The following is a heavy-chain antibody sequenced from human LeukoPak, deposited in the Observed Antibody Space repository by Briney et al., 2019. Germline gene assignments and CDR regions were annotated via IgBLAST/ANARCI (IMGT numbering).Heavy chain of an antibody. D-gene: IGHD5-24*01. CDR3: ARFADLGATTTGAFDI. CDR2: IKQDGSEK. Sequence: RGSLRLSCAASGFTFSNYGMSWVRQTPGKGLEWMANIKQDGSEKYYLDSLKGRFSVSRDNAKNSRYVQINSLRAEDTAVYYCARFADLGATTTGAFDIWGEGTRVTVSS. V-gene: IGHV3-7*01. J-gene: IGHJ3*02. CDR1: GFTFSNYG.